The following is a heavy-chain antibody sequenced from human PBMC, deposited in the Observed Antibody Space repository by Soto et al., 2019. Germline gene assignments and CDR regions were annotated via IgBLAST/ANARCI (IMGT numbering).Heavy chain of an antibody. V-gene: IGHV1-2*04. CDR3: ARGSTRGYSYGFPFDY. Sequence: ASVKVSCKASGYTFTGYYMHWVRQAPGQGLEWMGWINPNSGGTNYAQKFQGWITMTRDTSISTAYMELSRLRSDDTAVYYCARGSTRGYSYGFPFDYWGQGTLVTVSS. J-gene: IGHJ4*02. D-gene: IGHD5-18*01. CDR2: INPNSGGT. CDR1: GYTFTGYY.